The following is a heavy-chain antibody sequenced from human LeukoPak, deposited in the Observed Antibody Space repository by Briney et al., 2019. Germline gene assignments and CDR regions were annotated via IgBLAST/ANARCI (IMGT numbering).Heavy chain of an antibody. D-gene: IGHD3-10*01. J-gene: IGHJ3*02. CDR1: GYSISSGYY. V-gene: IGHV4-38-2*02. CDR2: IYHSGST. Sequence: SETLSLTCTVSGYSISSGYYWGWIRQPPGKGLEWIGSIYHSGSTYYNPSLKSRVTISVDTSKNQFSLRLSSVTAADTAVYYCARREGSGTLDDAVDIXXXGXXXTVSS. CDR3: ARREGSGTLDDAVDI.